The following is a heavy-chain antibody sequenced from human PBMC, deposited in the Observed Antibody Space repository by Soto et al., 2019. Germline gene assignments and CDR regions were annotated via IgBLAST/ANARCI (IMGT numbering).Heavy chain of an antibody. Sequence: ASVKVSCKASGYAFTGYYMHWVGQAPGQGLEWIGRIIPSDGSTHYAQRFQDRVIMTRDTSTSTVYMELNSLRSEDSAVYYCARGGPELATIGSFDYWGQGTLVTVSS. J-gene: IGHJ4*02. CDR3: ARGGPELATIGSFDY. CDR1: GYAFTGYY. V-gene: IGHV1-46*01. CDR2: IIPSDGST. D-gene: IGHD5-12*01.